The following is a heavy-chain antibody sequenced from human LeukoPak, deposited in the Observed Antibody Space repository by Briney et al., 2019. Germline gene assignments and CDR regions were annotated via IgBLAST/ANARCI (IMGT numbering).Heavy chain of an antibody. D-gene: IGHD5-12*01. Sequence: GGSLRLSCAASGFTFSNAWMSWVRQAPGKGLEWVGRIKSKTDGGTTDYAAPVKGRFTISRDDSKNTLYLQMNSLKTEDTAVYYCTTDRGGYDLVRLSPGAPLHWGQGTLVTVSS. V-gene: IGHV3-15*01. CDR3: TTDRGGYDLVRLSPGAPLH. J-gene: IGHJ4*02. CDR2: IKSKTDGGTT. CDR1: GFTFSNAW.